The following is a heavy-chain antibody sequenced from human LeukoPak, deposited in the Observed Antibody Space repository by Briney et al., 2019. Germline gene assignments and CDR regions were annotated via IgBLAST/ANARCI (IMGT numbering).Heavy chain of an antibody. CDR2: IYYSGST. Sequence: PSGTLSLTCTVSGGSISSYYWSWIRQPPGKGLEWIGYIYYSGSTNYNPSLKSRVTISVDTSKNQFSLKLSSVTAADTAVYYCARDRGDYYDSSGYSRFDYWGQGTLVTVSS. D-gene: IGHD3-22*01. J-gene: IGHJ4*02. CDR3: ARDRGDYYDSSGYSRFDY. CDR1: GGSISSYY. V-gene: IGHV4-59*01.